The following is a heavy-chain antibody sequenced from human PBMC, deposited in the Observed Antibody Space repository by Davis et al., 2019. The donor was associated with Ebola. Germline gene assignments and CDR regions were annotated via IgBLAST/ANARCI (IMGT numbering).Heavy chain of an antibody. Sequence: PSETLSLTCAVYGGSFSGYYWSWIRQPPGKGLEWIGYIYYSGSTYYNPSLKSRVTISVDTSKNQFSLKLSSVTAADTAVYYCARETDYIAPPDYYDSSGYFIVNYYMDVWGKGTTVTVSS. J-gene: IGHJ6*03. V-gene: IGHV4-34*09. CDR1: GGSFSGYY. CDR2: IYYSGST. D-gene: IGHD3-22*01. CDR3: ARETDYIAPPDYYDSSGYFIVNYYMDV.